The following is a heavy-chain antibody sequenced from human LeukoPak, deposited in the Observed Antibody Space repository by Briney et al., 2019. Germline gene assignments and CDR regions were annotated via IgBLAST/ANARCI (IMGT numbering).Heavy chain of an antibody. D-gene: IGHD5-12*01. CDR3: GRGPGYRSDY. J-gene: IGHJ4*02. V-gene: IGHV3-7*05. CDR2: INRGGSEK. CDR1: GLTFNTYW. Sequence: PGGSLRLSCAASGLTFNTYWMTWVRQAPGKGLEWVANINRGGSEKNYVGSVRGRFTISRDNTKDSLYLQMNSLTVEDTAVYYCGRGPGYRSDYWGQGTLVTVSS.